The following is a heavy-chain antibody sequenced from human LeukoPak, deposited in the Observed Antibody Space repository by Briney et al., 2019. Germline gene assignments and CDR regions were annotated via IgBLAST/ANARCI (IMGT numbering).Heavy chain of an antibody. V-gene: IGHV1-69*13. Sequence: SVKVSCKASGGTFSSYAISWVRQAPGQGLEWMGGIIPIFGTANYAQKFQGRVTITADESTSTAYMELSSLRSEDTAVYYCARTDPSTEGIKYYFDYWGQGTLVTVSS. CDR3: ARTDPSTEGIKYYFDY. CDR1: GGTFSSYA. CDR2: IIPIFGTA. J-gene: IGHJ4*02. D-gene: IGHD5-12*01.